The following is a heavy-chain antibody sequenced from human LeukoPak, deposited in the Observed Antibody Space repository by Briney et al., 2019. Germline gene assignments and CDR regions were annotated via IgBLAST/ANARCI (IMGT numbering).Heavy chain of an antibody. CDR2: ISYDGSNK. V-gene: IGHV3-30-3*01. J-gene: IGHJ4*02. D-gene: IGHD3-10*01. Sequence: PGGSLRLSCAASGFTFSSYAMHWVRQAPGKGLEWVAVISYDGSNKYYADSVKGRFTISRDNSKNTLYLQMNSLRAEDTAVYYCARDTLPYGSGSYPSPFFHWGQGTLVTVSS. CDR3: ARDTLPYGSGSYPSPFFH. CDR1: GFTFSSYA.